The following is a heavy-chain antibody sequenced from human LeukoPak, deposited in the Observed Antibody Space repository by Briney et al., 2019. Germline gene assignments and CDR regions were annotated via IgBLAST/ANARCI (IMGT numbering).Heavy chain of an antibody. CDR1: GFTFSSYW. V-gene: IGHV3-7*01. CDR3: ARDGYYGP. J-gene: IGHJ5*02. D-gene: IGHD3-10*01. CDR2: IKQDGSEK. Sequence: PGGSLRLSCGASGFTFSSYWMSWVRQAPGKGLEWVANIKQDGSEKYYVDSVKGRFTISRDNAKNSLYLQMNSLRAEDTAVYYCARDGYYGPWGQGTLVTVS.